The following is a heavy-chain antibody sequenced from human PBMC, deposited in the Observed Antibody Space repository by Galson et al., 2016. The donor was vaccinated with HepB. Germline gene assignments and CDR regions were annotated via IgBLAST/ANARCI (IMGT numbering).Heavy chain of an antibody. CDR2: IGSSPGTV. D-gene: IGHD5-18*01. CDR3: ARDPLGYSYALVRYFDY. CDR1: GFTFTSYS. J-gene: IGHJ4*02. Sequence: SLRLSCAATGFTFTSYSMNWVRQVPGKGLERVSYIGSSPGTVYYADTVKGRFTISRDHAKNSLSLQMNSLRDEDTAVYYCARDPLGYSYALVRYFDYWGQGTLVTVSS. V-gene: IGHV3-48*02.